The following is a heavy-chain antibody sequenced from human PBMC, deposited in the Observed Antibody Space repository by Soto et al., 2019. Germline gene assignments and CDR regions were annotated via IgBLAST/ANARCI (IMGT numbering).Heavy chain of an antibody. CDR1: GGSISSSSYY. V-gene: IGHV4-39*01. Sequence: SETLSLTCTVSGGSISSSSYYWGWIRQPPGKGLEWIGSIYYSGSTYYNPSLKSRVTISVDTSKNQFSLKLSSVTAADTAVYYCARQKSGYSGSYHPNYYYYGMDVWGQGTTVTVS. CDR2: IYYSGST. CDR3: ARQKSGYSGSYHPNYYYYGMDV. J-gene: IGHJ6*02. D-gene: IGHD1-26*01.